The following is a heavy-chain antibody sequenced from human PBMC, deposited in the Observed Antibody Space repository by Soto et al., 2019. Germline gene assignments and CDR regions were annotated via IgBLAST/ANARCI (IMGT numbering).Heavy chain of an antibody. CDR1: GYIFSTYW. J-gene: IGHJ5*02. D-gene: IGHD2-2*01. Sequence: GESLKISCKGSGYIFSTYWIVWVRQMPGKGLEWMGLIYPRDSDTRYSPSFEGQVTISADKSINTAYLQWSSLKASDSAMYYCARLHPRYCSGPSCYSRALDPWGQGSLVTVSS. CDR3: ARLHPRYCSGPSCYSRALDP. CDR2: IYPRDSDT. V-gene: IGHV5-51*01.